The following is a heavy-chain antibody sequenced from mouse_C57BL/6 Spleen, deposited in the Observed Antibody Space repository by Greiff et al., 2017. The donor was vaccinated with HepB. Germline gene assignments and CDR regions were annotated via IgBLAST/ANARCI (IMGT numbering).Heavy chain of an antibody. V-gene: IGHV1-82*01. J-gene: IGHJ3*01. CDR1: GYAFSSSW. CDR3: ARSGYYGSRGAY. D-gene: IGHD1-1*01. CDR2: IYPGDGDT. Sequence: VQLQQSGPELVKPGASVKISCKASGYAFSSSWMNWVKQRPGKGLEWIGRIYPGDGDTNYNGKFKGKATLTADKSSSTAYMQISSLTSEDSAVYVGARSGYYGSRGAYWGQGTLVTVSA.